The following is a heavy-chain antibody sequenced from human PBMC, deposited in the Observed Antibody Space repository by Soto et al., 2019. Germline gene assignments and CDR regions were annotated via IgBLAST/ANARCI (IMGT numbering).Heavy chain of an antibody. CDR2: IRGTNGNT. Sequence: EVQLLESGGGLVQPGGSLRLSCAASGFTFSSSAMSWVRQAPGKGLEWVSAIRGTNGNTHYAESVKGRLTISRDNSKNTLNLQMNFLRAEDTAVYYCAKCTVDTIVTSGWCHSLDPWGQGTLVIVSS. J-gene: IGHJ5*02. D-gene: IGHD6-19*01. CDR3: AKCTVDTIVTSGWCHSLDP. CDR1: GFTFSSSA. V-gene: IGHV3-23*01.